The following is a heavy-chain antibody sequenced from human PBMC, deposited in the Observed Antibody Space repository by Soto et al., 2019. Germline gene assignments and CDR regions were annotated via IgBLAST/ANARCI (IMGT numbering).Heavy chain of an antibody. V-gene: IGHV5-51*01. D-gene: IGHD5-12*01. CDR1: GYNFATYW. CDR3: ARSGYTFGYQYWFDP. Sequence: GESLKISCKGSGYNFATYWIGWVRQMPGKGLEWMGIIYPSDSDTRYSPSFQGQVTISADKSINTAYLQWSSLKASDSAMYYCARSGYTFGYQYWFDPWGQGILVTVSS. J-gene: IGHJ5*02. CDR2: IYPSDSDT.